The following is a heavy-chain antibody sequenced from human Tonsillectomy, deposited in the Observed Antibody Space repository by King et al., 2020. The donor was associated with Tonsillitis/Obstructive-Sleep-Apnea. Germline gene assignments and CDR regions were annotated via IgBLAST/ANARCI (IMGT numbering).Heavy chain of an antibody. Sequence: VQLVESGGGLVKPGGSLRLSCAASGFTFSDYYMSWIRQDPGKGLEWGSYIRTSSSSTNYADAVKGRFTISRDNAKNSLYLQMNSLRAEDTAVYYCARTKEYSVGWYYFDYWGQGALVTVSS. V-gene: IGHV3-11*06. CDR3: ARTKEYSVGWYYFDY. J-gene: IGHJ4*02. CDR2: IRTSSSST. CDR1: GFTFSDYY. D-gene: IGHD6-19*01.